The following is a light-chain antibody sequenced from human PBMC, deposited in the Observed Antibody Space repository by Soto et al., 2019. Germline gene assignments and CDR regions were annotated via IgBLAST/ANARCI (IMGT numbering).Light chain of an antibody. CDR3: QQYNSYPWT. CDR2: DAS. Sequence: DIQMTQSPSTLSASIGDRVTVTCRASQTINNWLAWYQQKPGKAPKLLIYDASTLEGEVPSRFGASGSGTDFTLTITSLQPDDSATCYCQQYNSYPWTFGQGTKVEI. V-gene: IGKV1-5*01. J-gene: IGKJ1*01. CDR1: QTINNW.